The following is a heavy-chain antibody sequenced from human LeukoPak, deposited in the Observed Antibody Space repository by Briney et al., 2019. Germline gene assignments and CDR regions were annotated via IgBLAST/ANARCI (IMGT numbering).Heavy chain of an antibody. CDR3: ARDASGYDSKWFDP. D-gene: IGHD5-12*01. J-gene: IGHJ5*02. CDR1: GFTFSSYS. Sequence: GGSLRLSCAASGFTFSSYSMNWVRQAPGKGLEWVSYISSSSSTIYYADSVKGRFTISRDNAKNSLYLQMNSLRAEDTAVYYCARDASGYDSKWFDPWGQGTLVTVSS. CDR2: ISSSSSTI. V-gene: IGHV3-48*04.